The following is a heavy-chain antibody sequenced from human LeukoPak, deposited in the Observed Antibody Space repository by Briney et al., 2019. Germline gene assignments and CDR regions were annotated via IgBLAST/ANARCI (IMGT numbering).Heavy chain of an antibody. D-gene: IGHD3-22*01. J-gene: IGHJ6*02. Sequence: GGSLRLSCAASGFTFSDYYMSWIRQAPGKGLEWVSYISSSSSYTNYADSVKGRFTISRDNAKNSLYLQMNSLGAEDTAVYYCARDGRLTMTLEDGMDVWGQGTTVTVSS. CDR2: ISSSSSYT. V-gene: IGHV3-11*06. CDR1: GFTFSDYY. CDR3: ARDGRLTMTLEDGMDV.